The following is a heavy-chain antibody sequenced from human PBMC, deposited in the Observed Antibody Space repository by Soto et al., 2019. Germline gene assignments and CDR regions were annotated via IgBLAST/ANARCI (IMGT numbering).Heavy chain of an antibody. Sequence: SETLSLTCTVSGGSISSGGYYWSWIRQHPGKGLEWIGYIYYSGSTYYNPSLKSRVTTSVDTSKNQFSLKLSSVTAADTAVYYCARASYSSSWTYYYYYMDVWGKGTTVTVSS. D-gene: IGHD6-13*01. J-gene: IGHJ6*03. CDR3: ARASYSSSWTYYYYYMDV. CDR1: GGSISSGGYY. CDR2: IYYSGST. V-gene: IGHV4-31*03.